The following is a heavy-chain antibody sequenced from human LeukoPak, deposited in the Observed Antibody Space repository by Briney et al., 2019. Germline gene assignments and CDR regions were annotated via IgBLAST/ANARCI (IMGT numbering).Heavy chain of an antibody. D-gene: IGHD3-22*01. CDR2: ISSRSSNL. J-gene: IGHJ4*02. Sequence: KPGGSLRLSCAASGFTFSSYSMNWVRQAPGKGLEWVSSISSRSSNLYYADSVKGRFTISRDNAKNSLYLQMNSLRAEDTAVYYCAKPETYYYDSSGYYYGYWGQGTLVTVSS. CDR3: AKPETYYYDSSGYYYGY. CDR1: GFTFSSYS. V-gene: IGHV3-21*04.